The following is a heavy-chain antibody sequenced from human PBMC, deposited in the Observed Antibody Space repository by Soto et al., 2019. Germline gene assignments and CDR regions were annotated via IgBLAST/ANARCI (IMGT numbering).Heavy chain of an antibody. CDR1: GGTFSSYA. CDR2: IIPIFGTA. J-gene: IGHJ3*02. D-gene: IGHD2-21*02. V-gene: IGHV1-69*13. Sequence: SVKVSCKASGGTFSSYAISWVRQAPGQGLEWMGGIIPIFGTANYAQKFQGRVTITADESTSTAYMELSSLRSEDTAVYYCARRGGSCGGDCHYDAFDIWGQGTMVTVSS. CDR3: ARRGGSCGGDCHYDAFDI.